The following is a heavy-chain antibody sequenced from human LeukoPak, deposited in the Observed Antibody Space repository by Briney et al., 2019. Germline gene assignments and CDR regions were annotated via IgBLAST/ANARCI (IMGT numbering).Heavy chain of an antibody. CDR1: GGSISSSSYY. CDR3: ARLAPSNYHGGSGYLDY. D-gene: IGHD3-22*01. V-gene: IGHV4-39*01. Sequence: SETLSLTCTVSGGSISSSSYYWGWIRQPPGKGLERIGNIYYSGSTNLNSSLKSRVTISVDTSKNQFSLKLSSVTAADTAVYYCARLAPSNYHGGSGYLDYWGQGTLVTVSS. J-gene: IGHJ4*02. CDR2: IYYSGST.